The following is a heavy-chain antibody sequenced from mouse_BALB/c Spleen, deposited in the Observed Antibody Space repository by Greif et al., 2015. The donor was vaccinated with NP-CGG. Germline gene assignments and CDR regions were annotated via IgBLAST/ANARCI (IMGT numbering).Heavy chain of an antibody. Sequence: VQLQQSGAELVKPGSSVKLSCTASGFNIKDTYMHWVKQRPEQGLEWIGRIDPANGNTKYDPKFQGKATITADTSSNTAYLQLSSLTSEDTAVYYCARWDWYFDVWGAGTTVTVSS. J-gene: IGHJ1*01. CDR3: ARWDWYFDV. V-gene: IGHV14-3*02. CDR1: GFNIKDTY. CDR2: IDPANGNT.